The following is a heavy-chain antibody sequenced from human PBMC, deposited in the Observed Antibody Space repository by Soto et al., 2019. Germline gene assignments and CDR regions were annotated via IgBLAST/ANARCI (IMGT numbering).Heavy chain of an antibody. D-gene: IGHD6-13*01. CDR2: ISYDGSNK. J-gene: IGHJ4*02. Sequence: QVQLVESGGGVVQPGRSLRLSCAASGFTFSSYGMHWVRQAPGKGLEWVAVISYDGSNKYYADSVKGRFTISRDNSKNQRVRQMTSLGAEGTAVYYGGKGRGGQQLVGVFDYWGQGTLVTVSS. CDR1: GFTFSSYG. CDR3: GKGRGGQQLVGVFDY. V-gene: IGHV3-30*18.